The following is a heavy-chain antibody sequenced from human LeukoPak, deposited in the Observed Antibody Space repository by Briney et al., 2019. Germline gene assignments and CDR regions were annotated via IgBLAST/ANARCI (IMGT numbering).Heavy chain of an antibody. CDR2: MNPNSGNT. CDR1: GYTFTSYD. D-gene: IGHD6-13*01. V-gene: IGHV1-8*01. Sequence: ASVKVSCKASGYTFTSYDINWVRQATGQGLEWMGWMNPNSGNTGYAQKFQGRVTMTRNTSISTAYMELSSLRSEDTAVYYCARDASIAAAGESDYWGQGTLVTVSS. CDR3: ARDASIAAAGESDY. J-gene: IGHJ4*02.